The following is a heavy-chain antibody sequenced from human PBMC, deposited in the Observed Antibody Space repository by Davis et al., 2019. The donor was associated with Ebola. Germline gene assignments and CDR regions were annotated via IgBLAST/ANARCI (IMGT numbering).Heavy chain of an antibody. J-gene: IGHJ3*02. CDR1: GFTFTSYA. CDR2: IGSDNIAT. CDR3: AKKVTDAFDI. Sequence: PGGSLRLSCEASGFTFTSYAMTWVRQAPGKGLEWVSSIGSDNIATYYADSVKGRFTISRDDSKKTLYLQMNSLRDEDTAVYYCAKKVTDAFDIWGQGTMVTVSS. D-gene: IGHD2-21*02. V-gene: IGHV3-23*01.